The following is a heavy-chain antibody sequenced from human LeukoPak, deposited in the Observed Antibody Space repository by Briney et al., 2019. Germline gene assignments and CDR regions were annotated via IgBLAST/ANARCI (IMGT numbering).Heavy chain of an antibody. V-gene: IGHV7-4-1*02. D-gene: IGHD2-15*01. Sequence: ASVKVSCKASGSTFTSYAMNWVRQAPGQGLEWMGWINTNTGNPTYAQGFTGLFVFSLDTSVSTAYLQISSLKAEDTAVYYCARGPLDCSGGSCHAGNFDYWGQGTLVTVSS. CDR2: INTNTGNP. CDR3: ARGPLDCSGGSCHAGNFDY. CDR1: GSTFTSYA. J-gene: IGHJ4*02.